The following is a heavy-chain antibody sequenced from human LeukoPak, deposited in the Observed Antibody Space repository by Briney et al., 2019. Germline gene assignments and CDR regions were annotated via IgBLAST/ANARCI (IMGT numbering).Heavy chain of an antibody. Sequence: SETLSLTCTVSGYSISSGYYWGWIRQPPGKGLEWIGSIYHSGSTYYNPSLKSRVTISVDTSKNQFSLKLSSVTAADTAVYYCAGSQGYCSSTSCYNPDAFDIWGQGTMVTVSS. CDR1: GYSISSGYY. V-gene: IGHV4-38-2*02. D-gene: IGHD2-2*02. CDR3: AGSQGYCSSTSCYNPDAFDI. J-gene: IGHJ3*02. CDR2: IYHSGST.